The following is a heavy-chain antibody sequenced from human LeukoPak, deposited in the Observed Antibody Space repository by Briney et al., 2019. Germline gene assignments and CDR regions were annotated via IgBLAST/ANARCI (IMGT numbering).Heavy chain of an antibody. CDR1: GFTFSSYA. D-gene: IGHD2-2*01. CDR2: ISSNGGST. Sequence: PGGSLRLSCAASGFTFSSYAMHWVRQAPGKGLEYVSAISSNGGSTYYANSVKGRFTISRDNSKNTLYLQMGSLRAEDMAVYYCARDAELGYCSSTSCSYYYYYGMDVWGQGTTVTVSS. V-gene: IGHV3-64*01. J-gene: IGHJ6*02. CDR3: ARDAELGYCSSTSCSYYYYYGMDV.